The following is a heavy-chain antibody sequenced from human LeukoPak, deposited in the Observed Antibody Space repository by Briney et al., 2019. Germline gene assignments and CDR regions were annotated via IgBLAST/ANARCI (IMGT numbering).Heavy chain of an antibody. D-gene: IGHD3-22*01. J-gene: IGHJ5*02. CDR3: AKGSSGYFADL. V-gene: IGHV3-23*01. CDR1: GFIFNNYG. CDR2: ISNDGGGT. Sequence: QPGGSLRLSCAASGFIFNNYGLIWVRQAPGKGLVWVSAISNDGGGTQYADFVEGRFTISRDNSKNTLFLQMSSLRAEDTALYYCAKGSSGYFADLWGQGTLVTVSS.